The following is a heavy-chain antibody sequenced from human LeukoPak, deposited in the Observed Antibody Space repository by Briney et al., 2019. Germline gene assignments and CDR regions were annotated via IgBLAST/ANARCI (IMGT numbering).Heavy chain of an antibody. J-gene: IGHJ4*02. D-gene: IGHD1-14*01. Sequence: GGSLRLSCAASGFTFSSCWMSWVRQAPGKGLEWVANIKQDGSEKYYVDSVKGRFTISRDNAKNPLYLQMNSLRAEDTALYYCAREGNQAYFDYWGQGTLVTVSS. CDR2: IKQDGSEK. CDR1: GFTFSSCW. V-gene: IGHV3-7*03. CDR3: AREGNQAYFDY.